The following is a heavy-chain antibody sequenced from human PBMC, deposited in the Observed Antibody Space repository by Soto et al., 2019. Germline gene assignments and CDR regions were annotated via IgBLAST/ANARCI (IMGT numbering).Heavy chain of an antibody. Sequence: GASVKVSCQTSGYIFTDHLIHWLRQSPGQGLQWVGWVHPDSGGTNVAQAFQDRVTMTADTSITTAYMDLARLRPDDTAIFYCARGAQGFFPVSGIYFYFDHWGQGTPVTVSS. D-gene: IGHD3-22*01. V-gene: IGHV1-2*02. CDR2: VHPDSGGT. CDR1: GYIFTDHL. J-gene: IGHJ4*02. CDR3: ARGAQGFFPVSGIYFYFDH.